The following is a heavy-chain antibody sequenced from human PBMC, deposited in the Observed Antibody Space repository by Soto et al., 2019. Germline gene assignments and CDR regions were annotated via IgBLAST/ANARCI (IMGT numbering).Heavy chain of an antibody. Sequence: QVQLVQSGAEVKKPGASVKVSCKASGYTFTGYYMHWVRQAPGQGLEWMGWINPNSGGTNYAQKFQGWVTMTRDTSICTAYMELSRLRSDDTAVYYCARSYYDSSGFSNDAFDIWGQGTMVTVSS. CDR2: INPNSGGT. D-gene: IGHD3-22*01. CDR3: ARSYYDSSGFSNDAFDI. CDR1: GYTFTGYY. J-gene: IGHJ3*02. V-gene: IGHV1-2*04.